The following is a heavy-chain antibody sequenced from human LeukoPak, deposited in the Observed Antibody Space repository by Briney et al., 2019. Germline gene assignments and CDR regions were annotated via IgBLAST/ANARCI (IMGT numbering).Heavy chain of an antibody. CDR1: GYTFTSYG. V-gene: IGHV1-18*01. J-gene: IGHJ4*02. CDR3: ARHFPTIFGVVIFYFDY. Sequence: ASVKVSCKASGYTFTSYGISWVRQAPGQGLEWMGWISAYNGNTNYAQKLQGRVTMTTDTSTSTAYMELRSLRSEDTAVYYCARHFPTIFGVVIFYFDYWGQGTLVTVSS. CDR2: ISAYNGNT. D-gene: IGHD3-3*01.